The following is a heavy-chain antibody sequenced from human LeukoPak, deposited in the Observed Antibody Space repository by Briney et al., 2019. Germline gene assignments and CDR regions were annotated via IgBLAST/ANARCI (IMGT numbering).Heavy chain of an antibody. CDR2: IKSNVDGGTA. CDR1: GLYFPELW. Sequence: GGSLRLSCAVSGLYFPELWMSWVRLSPEKGLEWVGRIKSNVDGGTADYMTSVKGRFTISRDDSKYTLYLQLSSLKTEDTGTYXCXSXXRXXXXVDYWGXGTLVTVSS. V-gene: IGHV3-15*01. CDR3: XSXXRXXXXVDY. J-gene: IGHJ4*02.